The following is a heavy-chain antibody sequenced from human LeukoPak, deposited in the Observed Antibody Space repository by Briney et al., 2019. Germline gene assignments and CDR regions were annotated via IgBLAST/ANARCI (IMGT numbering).Heavy chain of an antibody. CDR1: GFTFGSYA. D-gene: IGHD1-14*01. J-gene: IGHJ4*02. V-gene: IGHV3-23*01. Sequence: GGSLRLSCAASGFTFGSYAMSWVRQAPGKGLEWVSGIGGSGNNRYYANSERGRFTISRDNSKNTLFLQMNTLRDDDTAVYFCAKSPLTRPLFFDYWGRGTLVTVSA. CDR2: IGGSGNNR. CDR3: AKSPLTRPLFFDY.